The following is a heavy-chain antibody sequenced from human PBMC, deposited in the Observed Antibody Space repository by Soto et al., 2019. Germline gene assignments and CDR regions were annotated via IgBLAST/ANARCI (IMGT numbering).Heavy chain of an antibody. Sequence: GASVKVSCKASGYTFIDYYMHWVRQAPGQGLEWMGWINPDTDDTHYAQKFQGRLIMTRDTSINTVYMELSRLTSDDTAVYYCARDYFDRSDLYGMDLWGQGTTVTVSS. J-gene: IGHJ6*02. V-gene: IGHV1-2*02. CDR2: INPDTDDT. CDR3: ARDYFDRSDLYGMDL. D-gene: IGHD3-22*01. CDR1: GYTFIDYY.